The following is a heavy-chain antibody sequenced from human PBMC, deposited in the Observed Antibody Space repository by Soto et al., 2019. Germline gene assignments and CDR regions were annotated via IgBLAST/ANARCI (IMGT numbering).Heavy chain of an antibody. J-gene: IGHJ4*02. D-gene: IGHD3-9*01. V-gene: IGHV3-11*01. CDR2: ISSSGSTI. Sequence: AGGSLRLSCAASGFTFSDYYMSWIRQAPGKGLEWVSYISSSGSTIYYADSVKGRFTISRDNAKNSLYLQMNSLRAEDTAVYYCAREPSDNYDILTGPLDYWGQGTLVTVSS. CDR1: GFTFSDYY. CDR3: AREPSDNYDILTGPLDY.